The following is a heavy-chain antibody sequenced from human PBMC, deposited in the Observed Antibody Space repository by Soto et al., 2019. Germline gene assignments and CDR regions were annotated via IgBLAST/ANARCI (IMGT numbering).Heavy chain of an antibody. D-gene: IGHD5-12*01. Sequence: GGSLRLSCAASGFTFSSYWMHWVRQAPGKGLVWVSRINSDGSSTSYAESVKGRFTISRDNAKNTLYLQMNSLRAEDTAVYYCARTDGYNSLFDYWGQGTTVTVSS. CDR3: ARTDGYNSLFDY. CDR2: INSDGSST. J-gene: IGHJ4*03. CDR1: GFTFSSYW. V-gene: IGHV3-74*01.